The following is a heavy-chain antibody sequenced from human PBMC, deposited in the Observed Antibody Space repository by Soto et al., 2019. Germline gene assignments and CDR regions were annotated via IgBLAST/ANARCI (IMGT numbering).Heavy chain of an antibody. CDR3: ARDLSVAGPDY. CDR2: ISGGGGST. CDR1: GFTFSTYA. Sequence: GALRLSCAASGFTFSTYAMNWVRQAPGKGLEWVSAISGGGGSTYYADSVKGRVTISRDNSKNTLYLQMNSLRGEDTAVYYCARDLSVAGPDYWGQGTLVTVSS. D-gene: IGHD6-19*01. V-gene: IGHV3-23*01. J-gene: IGHJ4*02.